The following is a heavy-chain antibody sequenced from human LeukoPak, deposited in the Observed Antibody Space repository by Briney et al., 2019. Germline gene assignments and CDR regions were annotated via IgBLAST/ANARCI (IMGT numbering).Heavy chain of an antibody. Sequence: SETLSLTCTVSGYSISSGYYWGWIRQPPGKGLEWIGSIYHSGSAYYNPSLKGRVTISVDTSKNQFSLKLSSVTAADTAVYYCARVWKAAALKRNYYYYYYMDVWGKGTTVTVSS. CDR1: GYSISSGYY. CDR3: ARVWKAAALKRNYYYYYYMDV. J-gene: IGHJ6*03. D-gene: IGHD2-2*01. CDR2: IYHSGSA. V-gene: IGHV4-38-2*02.